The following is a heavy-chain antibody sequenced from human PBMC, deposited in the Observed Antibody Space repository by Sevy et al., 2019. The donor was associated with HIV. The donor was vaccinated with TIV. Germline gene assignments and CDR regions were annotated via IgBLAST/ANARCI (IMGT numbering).Heavy chain of an antibody. CDR3: AKGGSSSPYYFDY. D-gene: IGHD6-13*01. J-gene: IGHJ4*02. CDR1: GFTFSSYA. Sequence: GGSLRLSCAASGFTFSSYAMSWVRQAPGKGLEWVSAISGSGGSTYYADSVKGRFTISRDNSKNTLYLQMNSLRAEDMAVYYCAKGGSSSPYYFDYWGQGTLVTVSS. V-gene: IGHV3-23*01. CDR2: ISGSGGST.